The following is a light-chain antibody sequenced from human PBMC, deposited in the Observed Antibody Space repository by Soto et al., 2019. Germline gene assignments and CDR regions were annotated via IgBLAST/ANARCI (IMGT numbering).Light chain of an antibody. CDR3: QQYNTFWT. CDR2: DVS. CDR1: QSISSW. Sequence: DIQMTQSPSTLSASVGDRVTITCRASQSISSWLAWYQQKPGKAPKLLIYDVSSLKSGVPSRFSGSGSGTEFTLTITSLQPDDVATYYCQQYNTFWTFGQGTKMDIK. J-gene: IGKJ1*01. V-gene: IGKV1-5*01.